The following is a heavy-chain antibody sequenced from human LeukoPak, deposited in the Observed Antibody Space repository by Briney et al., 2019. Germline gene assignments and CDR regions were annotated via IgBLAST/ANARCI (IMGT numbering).Heavy chain of an antibody. Sequence: GGSLRLSCAASGFTFSDYYMSWIRQAPGKGLEWVAVIWYDGSNKYYADSVKGRFTISRDDSKKTLYLQTNGLRAEDTAVYYCARDLGSTNYYFDYWGQGTLVTVSS. V-gene: IGHV3-33*08. CDR1: GFTFSDYY. J-gene: IGHJ4*02. CDR3: ARDLGSTNYYFDY. CDR2: IWYDGSNK. D-gene: IGHD3-16*01.